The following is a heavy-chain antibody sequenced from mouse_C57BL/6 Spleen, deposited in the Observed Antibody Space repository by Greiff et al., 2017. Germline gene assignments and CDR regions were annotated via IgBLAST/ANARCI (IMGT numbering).Heavy chain of an antibody. V-gene: IGHV1-64*01. CDR2: IHPNSGST. J-gene: IGHJ1*03. D-gene: IGHD1-1*01. CDR3: ARRTTDWYFDV. Sequence: QVQLQQPGAELVKPGASVKLSCKASGYTFTSYWMHWVKQRPGQGLEWIGMIHPNSGSTNYNEKFKSKATLTVDKSSSTAYMQLSSLTSADSAVYYCARRTTDWYFDVWGTGTTGTVSS. CDR1: GYTFTSYW.